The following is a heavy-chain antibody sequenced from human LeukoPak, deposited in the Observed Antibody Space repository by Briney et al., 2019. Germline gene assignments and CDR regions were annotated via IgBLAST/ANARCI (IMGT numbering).Heavy chain of an antibody. J-gene: IGHJ4*02. D-gene: IGHD3-22*01. CDR1: GFTSSGYG. CDR3: ARDGGHYYDS. Sequence: HPGGSLRLSCAASGFTSSGYGMHWVRQAPGKGLEWVALISDDGSNKYYADSLKGRFTISRDNSKNTLYLQMNSLRAEDTAVYYCARDGGHYYDSGGQGTLVTVSS. CDR2: ISDDGSNK. V-gene: IGHV3-30*03.